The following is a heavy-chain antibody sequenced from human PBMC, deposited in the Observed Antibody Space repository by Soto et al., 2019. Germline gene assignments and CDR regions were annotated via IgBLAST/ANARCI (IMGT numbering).Heavy chain of an antibody. J-gene: IGHJ4*02. CDR3: ARSPHANYYDSSGYYYPFDY. CDR1: GGSVSSGSYY. Sequence: SETLSLTCTVSGGSVSSGSYYWSWIRQPPGKGLEWIGYIYYSGSTNYNPSLKSRVTISVDTSKNQFSLKLSSVTAADTAVYYCARSPHANYYDSSGYYYPFDYWGQGTLVTVPQ. V-gene: IGHV4-61*01. CDR2: IYYSGST. D-gene: IGHD3-22*01.